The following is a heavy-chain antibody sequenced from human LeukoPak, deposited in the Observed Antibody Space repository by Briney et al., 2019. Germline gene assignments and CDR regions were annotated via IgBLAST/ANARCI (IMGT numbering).Heavy chain of an antibody. D-gene: IGHD6-13*01. CDR1: GFTFSSYG. Sequence: TGGSLRLSCAASGFTFSSYGMHWVRQAPGKGLEWVAVISYDGSNKYYADSVKGRFTISRDNAKNSLYLQMNSLRAEDTALYYCAKGGIHRGYYYYYMDVWGKGTTVTISS. CDR2: ISYDGSNK. V-gene: IGHV3-30*18. J-gene: IGHJ6*03. CDR3: AKGGIHRGYYYYYMDV.